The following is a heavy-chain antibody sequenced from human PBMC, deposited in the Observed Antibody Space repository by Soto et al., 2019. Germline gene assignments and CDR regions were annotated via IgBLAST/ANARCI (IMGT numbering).Heavy chain of an antibody. CDR3: ARVSYDYIWGSYRHNYFDY. CDR2: ISSSSSYI. J-gene: IGHJ4*02. D-gene: IGHD3-16*02. CDR1: GFTFSSYS. Sequence: GGSLRLSCAASGFTFSSYSMNWVRQAPGKGLEWVSSISSSSSYIYYADSVKGRFTISRDNAKNSLYLQMNSLRAEDTAVYYCARVSYDYIWGSYRHNYFDYWGQGTLVTVSS. V-gene: IGHV3-21*01.